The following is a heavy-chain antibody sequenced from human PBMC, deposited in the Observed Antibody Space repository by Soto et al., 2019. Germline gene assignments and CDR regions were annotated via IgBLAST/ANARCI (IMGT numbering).Heavy chain of an antibody. Sequence: QVQLQESGPGLVKPSETLSLTCTVSGGSISSYYWSWIRQPPGKGLEWIGYIYYSGSTNYNPSLTSRVTISVDTSKNQFALELSSVTAADTAVYYGARGTGKGSSRGYIDLWGRGTLVTVSS. J-gene: IGHJ2*01. CDR3: ARGTGKGSSRGYIDL. D-gene: IGHD6-13*01. V-gene: IGHV4-59*01. CDR1: GGSISSYY. CDR2: IYYSGST.